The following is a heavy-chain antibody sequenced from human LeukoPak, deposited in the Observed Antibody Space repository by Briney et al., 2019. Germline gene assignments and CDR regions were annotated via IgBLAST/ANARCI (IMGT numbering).Heavy chain of an antibody. V-gene: IGHV3-23*01. CDR1: GFTFTNYA. D-gene: IGHD4-23*01. CDR2: ISGSGDNT. CDR3: AKDLGSVVTPPSLDY. J-gene: IGHJ4*02. Sequence: GGSLRLSCAASGFTFTNYAVSWVRQAPGKGLEWVSGISGSGDNTFYADSVKGRFTISRDNSKNTLYLQMNSLRAEDTAVYYCAKDLGSVVTPPSLDYWGQGTLVTVSS.